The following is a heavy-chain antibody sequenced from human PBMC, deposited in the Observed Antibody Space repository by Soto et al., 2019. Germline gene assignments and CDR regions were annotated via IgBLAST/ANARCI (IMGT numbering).Heavy chain of an antibody. Sequence: SDPLSLTYAVSGVSFSGYYWSWLRQPPGEGLEGIGEIDHSGSTNYNPSLKSRVTISVDTSKNHFSLKLSSVTAADTAVYYCARRWGRNFDYWGQG. CDR1: GVSFSGYY. D-gene: IGHD2-15*01. CDR2: IDHSGST. V-gene: IGHV4-34*01. CDR3: ARRWGRNFDY. J-gene: IGHJ4*02.